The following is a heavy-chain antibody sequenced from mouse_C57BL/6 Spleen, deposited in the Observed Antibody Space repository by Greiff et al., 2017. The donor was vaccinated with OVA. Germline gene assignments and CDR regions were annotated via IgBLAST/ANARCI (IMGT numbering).Heavy chain of an antibody. CDR1: GYSITSGYY. CDR3: ARGDSPGYFDY. D-gene: IGHD3-2*01. V-gene: IGHV3-6*01. J-gene: IGHJ2*01. Sequence: VQLQQSGPGLVKPSQSLSLTCSVTGYSITSGYYWNWIRQFPGNKLEWMGYISYDGSNNYNPSLKNRISITRDTSKNQFFLKLNSVTTEDTATYYCARGDSPGYFDYWGQGTTLTVSS. CDR2: ISYDGSN.